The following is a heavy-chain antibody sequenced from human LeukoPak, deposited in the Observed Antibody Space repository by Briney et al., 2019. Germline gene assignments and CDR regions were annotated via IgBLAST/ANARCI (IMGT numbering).Heavy chain of an antibody. Sequence: GGSLRLSCAASGFTFSSYAMSWVRQAPGKGLEWVSAISGSGGSTYYADSMKGRFTISRDNSKNTLYLQMNSLRAEDTAVYYCARALSGTYYSYGMDVWGQGTTVTVSS. CDR3: ARALSGTYYSYGMDV. CDR1: GFTFSSYA. CDR2: ISGSGGST. J-gene: IGHJ6*02. V-gene: IGHV3-23*01. D-gene: IGHD1-26*01.